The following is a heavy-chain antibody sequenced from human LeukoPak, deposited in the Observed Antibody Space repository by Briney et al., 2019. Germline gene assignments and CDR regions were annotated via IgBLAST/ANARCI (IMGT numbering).Heavy chain of an antibody. CDR1: GGSISSYH. CDR3: ARVESSSSYFDY. J-gene: IGHJ4*02. V-gene: IGHV4-4*07. Sequence: SETLSLTCTVSGGSISSYHWSWIRQPAGKGLEWIGRIYTSGSTNYNPSLKSRVTMSVDTSKNQFSLKLSSVTAADTAVYYCARVESSSSYFDYWGQGTLVTVSS. D-gene: IGHD6-6*01. CDR2: IYTSGST.